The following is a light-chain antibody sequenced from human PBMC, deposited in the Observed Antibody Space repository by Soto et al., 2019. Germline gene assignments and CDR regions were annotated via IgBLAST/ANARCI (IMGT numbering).Light chain of an antibody. CDR1: QSVSNN. CDR3: QQYNKWPLT. V-gene: IGKV3-15*01. J-gene: IGKJ4*02. Sequence: EIVMTQSPATLSVSPGERATLSCRASQSVSNNLAWYQQKPGQAPRLLIYFASTRPTGIPARFSGSGSGTEFTLTISSLQSEDFAIYYCQQYNKWPLTFGGGTKVETK. CDR2: FAS.